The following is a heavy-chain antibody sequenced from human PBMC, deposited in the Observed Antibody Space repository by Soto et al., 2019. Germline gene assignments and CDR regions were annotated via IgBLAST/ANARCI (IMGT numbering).Heavy chain of an antibody. CDR2: IKDSGST. V-gene: IGHV4-34*01. CDR3: ARVLLLWFGELSPRGGYYYYMDV. J-gene: IGHJ6*03. CDR1: GGSFSGYY. Sequence: QVQLQQWGAGLLKPSETLSLTCAVYGGSFSGYYWSWIRQTPGKGLEWIGEIKDSGSTNNNPSPNRRVTILVDTPKNQFSLTLRSVTAADTAVYYCARVLLLWFGELSPRGGYYYYMDVWGKGTTVTVSS. D-gene: IGHD3-10*01.